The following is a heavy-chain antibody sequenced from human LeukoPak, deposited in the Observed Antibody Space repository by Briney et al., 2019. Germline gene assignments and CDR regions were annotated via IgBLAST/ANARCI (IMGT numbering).Heavy chain of an antibody. CDR1: GFTFSSYG. V-gene: IGHV3-30*03. D-gene: IGHD3-3*01. CDR2: ISYDGSNK. Sequence: PGGSLRLSCAASGFTFSSYGMHWVRQAPGKGLEWVAVISYDGSNKYYADSVKGRFTISRDNSKNTLYLQMNSLRAEDTAVYYCARESDFWSGYYRKPFHFDYWGQGTLVTVSS. CDR3: ARESDFWSGYYRKPFHFDY. J-gene: IGHJ4*02.